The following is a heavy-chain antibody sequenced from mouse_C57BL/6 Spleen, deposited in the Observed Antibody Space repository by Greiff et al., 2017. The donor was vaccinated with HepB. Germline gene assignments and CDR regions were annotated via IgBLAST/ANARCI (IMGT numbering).Heavy chain of an antibody. J-gene: IGHJ1*03. D-gene: IGHD1-1*01. V-gene: IGHV3-6*01. CDR2: ISYDGSN. CDR3: AREGPPLSYCYEGWYFDV. Sequence: ESGPGLVKPSQSLSLTCSVTGYSITSGYYWNWIRQFPGNKLEWMGYISYDGSNNYNPSLKNLISITRDTSKNQFFLKLNSVTTEDTAAYYCAREGPPLSYCYEGWYFDVWGTGTTVTVSS. CDR1: GYSITSGYY.